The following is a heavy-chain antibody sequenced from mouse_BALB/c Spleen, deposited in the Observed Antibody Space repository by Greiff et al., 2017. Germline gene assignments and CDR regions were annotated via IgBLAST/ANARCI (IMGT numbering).Heavy chain of an antibody. V-gene: IGHV5-9-3*01. CDR1: GFTFSSYA. J-gene: IGHJ3*01. Sequence: EVKLVESGGGLVKPGGSLKLSCAASGFTFSSYAMSWVRQTPEKRLEWVATISSGGSYTYYPDSVKGRFTISRDNAKNTLYLQMSSLRSEDTAMYYCARQGYYGNYPWFAYWGQGTLVTVSA. CDR2: ISSGGSYT. CDR3: ARQGYYGNYPWFAY. D-gene: IGHD2-1*01.